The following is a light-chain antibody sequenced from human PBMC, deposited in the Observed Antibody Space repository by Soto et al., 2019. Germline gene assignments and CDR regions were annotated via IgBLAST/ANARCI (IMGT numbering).Light chain of an antibody. CDR2: GAS. CDR3: QQYNNCPQT. V-gene: IGKV3-15*01. J-gene: IGKJ1*01. CDR1: QSVSSS. Sequence: EIVMTQSPATLSASLGERATLSCRASQSVSSSLAWYQQKPGQAPRLLIYGASTRVTGIPARFSGSGSGTEFTLTISSLQSEDFAVYDCQQYNNCPQTFGQGTKVEIK.